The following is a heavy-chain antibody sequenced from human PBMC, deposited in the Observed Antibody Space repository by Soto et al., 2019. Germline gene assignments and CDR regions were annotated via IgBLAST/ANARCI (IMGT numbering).Heavy chain of an antibody. V-gene: IGHV1-24*01. D-gene: IGHD5-12*01. CDR1: GYTLTELS. CDR2: FDPEDGET. Sequence: EASVKVSCKVSGYTLTELSMHWVRQAPGKGLEWMGGFDPEDGETIYAQKFQGRVTMTEDTSTDTAYMELSSLRSEDTAVYYCATFSGYDYVTLFGYWGQGTLVTVSS. CDR3: ATFSGYDYVTLFGY. J-gene: IGHJ4*02.